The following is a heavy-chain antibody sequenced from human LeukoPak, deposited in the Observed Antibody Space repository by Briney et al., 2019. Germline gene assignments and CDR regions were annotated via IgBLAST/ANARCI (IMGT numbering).Heavy chain of an antibody. Sequence: AETLTLTCAVSGGFISSSNWWSRVRQPPGKGLEWIGEIYHSGSTNYNPSLKSLVTISVGTSTNAFSLKLSSVTAADTAFYFCARYQSSGLDYWGQGTLVTVSS. V-gene: IGHV4-4*01. J-gene: IGHJ4*02. D-gene: IGHD3-10*01. CDR1: GGFISSSNW. CDR2: IYHSGST. CDR3: ARYQSSGLDY.